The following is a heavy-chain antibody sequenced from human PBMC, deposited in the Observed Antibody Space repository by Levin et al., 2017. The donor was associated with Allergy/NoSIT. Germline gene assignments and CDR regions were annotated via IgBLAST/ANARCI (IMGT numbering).Heavy chain of an antibody. CDR2: ISYDGSNK. Sequence: GGSLRLSCAASGFTFSSYGMHWVRQAPGKGLEWVAVISYDGSNKYYADSVKGRFTISRDNSKNTLYLQMNSLRAEDTAVYYCAKDYGSYDPFDYWGQGTLVTVSS. CDR3: AKDYGSYDPFDY. J-gene: IGHJ4*02. CDR1: GFTFSSYG. D-gene: IGHD1-26*01. V-gene: IGHV3-30*18.